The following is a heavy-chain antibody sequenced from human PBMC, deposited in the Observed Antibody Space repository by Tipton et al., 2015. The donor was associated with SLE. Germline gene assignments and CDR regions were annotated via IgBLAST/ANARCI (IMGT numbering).Heavy chain of an antibody. Sequence: GSLRLSCAVSGFTFSDYYMSWIRQAPGKGLEWVSYISSSGRPIYYADSVKGRFTISRDNAKNSLYLQMIGLRAEDTAIYYCAREVVGATRGFDFWGRGTLVTVSS. CDR3: AREVVGATRGFDF. CDR1: GFTFSDYY. V-gene: IGHV3-11*04. CDR2: ISSSGRPI. J-gene: IGHJ4*02. D-gene: IGHD1-26*01.